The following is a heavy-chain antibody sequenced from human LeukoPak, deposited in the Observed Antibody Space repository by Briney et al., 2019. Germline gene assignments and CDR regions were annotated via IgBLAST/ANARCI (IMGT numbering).Heavy chain of an antibody. CDR2: IYYTGST. Sequence: SETLSLTCTVSGGSISSYYWSWIRQPPGKGLEWIGYIYYTGSTNNTSLKSRVTISVDTSKNQFSLKLSSVTAADTAVYYCARVAGYPEEPIFDYGDPAEYFQHWGQGTLVTVSS. CDR1: GGSISSYY. J-gene: IGHJ1*01. CDR3: ARVAGYPEEPIFDYGDPAEYFQH. D-gene: IGHD4-17*01. V-gene: IGHV4-59*01.